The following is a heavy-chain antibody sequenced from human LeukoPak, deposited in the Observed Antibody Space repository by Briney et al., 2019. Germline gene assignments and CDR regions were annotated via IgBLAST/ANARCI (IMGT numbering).Heavy chain of an antibody. CDR3: ARVWDCGGDCYSYFDY. CDR2: INHSGST. D-gene: IGHD2-21*01. J-gene: IGHJ4*02. V-gene: IGHV4-34*01. Sequence: SETLSLTCAVYGGSFSGYYWSWIRQPPGKGLEWIGEINHSGSTNYNPPLKSRVTISVDTSKNQFSLKLSSVTAADTAVYYCARVWDCGGDCYSYFDYWGQGTLVTVSS. CDR1: GGSFSGYY.